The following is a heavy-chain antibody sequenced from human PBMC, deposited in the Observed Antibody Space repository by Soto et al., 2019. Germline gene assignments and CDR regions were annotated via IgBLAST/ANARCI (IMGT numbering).Heavy chain of an antibody. V-gene: IGHV1-3*01. D-gene: IGHD3-16*01. CDR2: INAGNGNT. CDR3: ARDISGWGLTNGHFGVDV. Sequence: QVRLVQSGTEVKKPGASVMVSCKASGYTFANYAIHWVRQAPGQDFEWMGRINAGNGNTRNSQKFQGRVTFTRDTSETTAHMEVGSLRFEDTAVYSCARDISGWGLTNGHFGVDVWGQGTTVIVSS. J-gene: IGHJ6*02. CDR1: GYTFANYA.